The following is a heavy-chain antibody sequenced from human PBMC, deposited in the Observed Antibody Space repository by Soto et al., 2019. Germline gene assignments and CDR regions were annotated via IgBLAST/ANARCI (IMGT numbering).Heavy chain of an antibody. CDR3: AGDDEHGSNCDLAY. CDR1: GFNFNTYF. V-gene: IGHV3-30*13. D-gene: IGHD1-26*01. J-gene: IGHJ4*02. CDR2: IFPNGRDK. Sequence: QVQLVQSGGGVVQPGRSLRLSCAASGFNFNTYFMHWVRQAPGKGLEWVAMIFPNGRDKEYADSVKGRFTISRDNSNNRIYLQMDSLRPEDTDGYYCAGDDEHGSNCDLAYCGQGALVTVSS.